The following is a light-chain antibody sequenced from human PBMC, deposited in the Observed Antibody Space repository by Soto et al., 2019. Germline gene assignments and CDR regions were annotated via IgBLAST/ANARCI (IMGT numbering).Light chain of an antibody. V-gene: IGKV3-15*01. CDR1: QSVNTK. J-gene: IGKJ5*01. CDR2: VAS. Sequence: EIVMTQSPATLSVSPGERATLSCRASQSVNTKLAWYQQKPGQPPRLLIYVASTRATGVPARFSGSGSGTDFILTISSLQSEDFAVYYCQQHTDWPPITFGQGTRLEIK. CDR3: QQHTDWPPIT.